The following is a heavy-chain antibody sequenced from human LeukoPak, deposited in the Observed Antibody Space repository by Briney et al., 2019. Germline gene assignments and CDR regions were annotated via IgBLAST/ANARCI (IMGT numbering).Heavy chain of an antibody. Sequence: ASVKVSCKVSGYTLTELSMHWVRQAPGKGLEWMGGFDPEDGETIYAQKFQGRVTMTEDTSTDTAYMELSSLRSEDTAVYYCATVGWNTVTTPGYYFDYWGQGTLVTVSS. CDR3: ATVGWNTVTTPGYYFDY. V-gene: IGHV1-24*01. CDR2: FDPEDGET. D-gene: IGHD4-17*01. J-gene: IGHJ4*02. CDR1: GYTLTELS.